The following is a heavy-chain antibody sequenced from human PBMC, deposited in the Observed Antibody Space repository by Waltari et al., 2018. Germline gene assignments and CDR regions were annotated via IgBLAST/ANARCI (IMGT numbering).Heavy chain of an antibody. D-gene: IGHD2-21*02. J-gene: IGHJ4*02. V-gene: IGHV3-23*01. CDR1: GFTFNSHA. Sequence: EVSLLESGGVLVQPGGALRLPFAASGFTFNSHARSWGGQAPGKGREGISTRSGSGGDTYYAWSVKGRFTIARDNSKNTLYLQMNSLGADDTALYYCFKDRDESEVYCDDDCYWDSWGQGTLVTVSS. CDR3: FKDRDESEVYCDDDCYWDS. CDR2: RSGSGGDT.